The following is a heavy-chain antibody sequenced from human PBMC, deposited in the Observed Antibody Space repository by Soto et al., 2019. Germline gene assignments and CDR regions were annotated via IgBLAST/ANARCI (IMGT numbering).Heavy chain of an antibody. CDR1: GDSVSSNSAA. CDR2: TYYRSKWYN. CDR3: ASANPPGGGYAR. D-gene: IGHD5-12*01. Sequence: QVQLQQSGPGLAKPSQTLSLTCAISGDSVSSNSAAWNWVRQSPSRGLEWLGRTYYRSKWYNDYAVSVKSPITITPDPSKNQFSLPLNSMTPEDTAVYYCASANPPGGGYARWGQGTLVTVSS. J-gene: IGHJ4*02. V-gene: IGHV6-1*01.